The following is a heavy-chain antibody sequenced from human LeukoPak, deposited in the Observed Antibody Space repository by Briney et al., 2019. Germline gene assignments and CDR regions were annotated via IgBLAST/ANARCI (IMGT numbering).Heavy chain of an antibody. Sequence: PGGSLRLSCAASGFTFSSYAMSWVRQTPGKGLEWLAVISYDGSNKYYADSVKGRFTISRDNSKNTLYLQMNSLRAEDTAVYYCARGDHYYDSSGYGLIDYWGQGTLVTVSS. CDR3: ARGDHYYDSSGYGLIDY. V-gene: IGHV3-30-3*01. CDR1: GFTFSSYA. J-gene: IGHJ4*02. CDR2: ISYDGSNK. D-gene: IGHD3-22*01.